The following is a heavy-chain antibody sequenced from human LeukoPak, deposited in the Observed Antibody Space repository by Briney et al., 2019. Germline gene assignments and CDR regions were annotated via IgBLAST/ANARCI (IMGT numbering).Heavy chain of an antibody. CDR1: GYTFTGYY. D-gene: IGHD6-13*01. V-gene: IGHV1-2*02. J-gene: IGHJ4*02. Sequence: ASLKVSCKASGYTFTGYYMHWVRQAPGQGLEWMAWINPNSGGTNYAQKFQGRVTMTRDTSISTAYMELSRLRSDDTAVYYCARTGEQQLLTGDYWGQGTLVTVSS. CDR2: INPNSGGT. CDR3: ARTGEQQLLTGDY.